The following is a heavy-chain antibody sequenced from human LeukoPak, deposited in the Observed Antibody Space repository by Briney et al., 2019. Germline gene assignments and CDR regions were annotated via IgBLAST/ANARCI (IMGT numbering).Heavy chain of an antibody. CDR3: AREGSTSCYTD. V-gene: IGHV1-2*02. CDR2: INPNSGGT. Sequence: ASVKVSCKASGYTLTGYYTGWVRQAPGQGLEWMGWINPNSGGTNYAQKFQGRVTMTTDTSISTAYMELSRLRSDDTAVYYCAREGSTSCYTDWGQGTLVTVSS. J-gene: IGHJ4*02. CDR1: GYTLTGYY. D-gene: IGHD2-2*02.